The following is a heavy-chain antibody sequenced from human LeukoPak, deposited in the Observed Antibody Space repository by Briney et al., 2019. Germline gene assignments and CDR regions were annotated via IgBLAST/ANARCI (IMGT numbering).Heavy chain of an antibody. CDR3: ARGPSDYGDQFDY. CDR1: GYTFTXYY. CDR2: INPNSGGT. J-gene: IGHJ4*02. Sequence: GAXVXXSCKXXGYTFTXYYMHWVRQAPGQGLEWMGWINPNSGGTNYAQKFQGRVTMTRDTSISTAYMELSRLRSDDTAVYYCARGPSDYGDQFDYWGQGTLVTVSS. D-gene: IGHD4-17*01. V-gene: IGHV1-2*02.